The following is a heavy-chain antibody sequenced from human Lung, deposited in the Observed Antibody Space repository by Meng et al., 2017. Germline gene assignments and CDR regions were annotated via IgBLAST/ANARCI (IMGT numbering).Heavy chain of an antibody. V-gene: IGHV1-18*01. J-gene: IGHJ4*02. Sequence: QVHLVQSGSEVKKPGASVKVPCKASGYTFTTYGISWLRQAPGQGLEWMGWIDPGNGNRDFAEKFQDRLTMSNDTSSSTVYMELTRLTSDDTAVYYCARDRQWLFDYWGQGALVTVSS. D-gene: IGHD6-19*01. CDR3: ARDRQWLFDY. CDR1: GYTFTTYG. CDR2: IDPGNGNR.